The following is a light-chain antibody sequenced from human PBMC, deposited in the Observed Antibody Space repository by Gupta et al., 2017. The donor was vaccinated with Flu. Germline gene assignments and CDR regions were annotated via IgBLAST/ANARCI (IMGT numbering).Light chain of an antibody. J-gene: IGKJ1*01. V-gene: IGKV1-5*03. Sequence: GYRVHTDGRVSEGVRTWLAWFEKTICKGHKSRIYKACSLESGVPSRFRGSGSGTEFSLSLSSLQLGEFVTHYCKRERTDPWTFGQGTKVEIK. CDR1: EGVRTW. CDR3: KRERTDPWT. CDR2: KAC.